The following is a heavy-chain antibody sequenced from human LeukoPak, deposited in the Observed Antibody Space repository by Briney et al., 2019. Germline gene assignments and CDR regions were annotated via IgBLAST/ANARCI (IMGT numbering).Heavy chain of an antibody. Sequence: ASVKVSCKVSGYTLTELSMHWVRQAPGKGLEWMGGFEPADGEIIYAQKFQGRVTMTEDTSTDTAFMELRSLRSEDTAVYYCATGELYDLLDYWGQGTLVTVSS. CDR2: FEPADGEI. J-gene: IGHJ4*02. CDR3: ATGELYDLLDY. V-gene: IGHV1-24*01. D-gene: IGHD3-9*01. CDR1: GYTLTELS.